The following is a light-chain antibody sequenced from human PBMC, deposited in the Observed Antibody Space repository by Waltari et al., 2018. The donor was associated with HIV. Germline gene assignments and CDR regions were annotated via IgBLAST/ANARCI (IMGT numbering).Light chain of an antibody. CDR2: RNN. V-gene: IGLV1-47*01. J-gene: IGLJ2*01. CDR3: AAWDDSLSGHVV. CDR1: SSNIGSNY. Sequence: QSVLTQPPSASGTPGQRVTISCSGSSSNIGSNYVYWYQQLPGTAPKLLSYRNNHRPSWVPDRFSGSKSGTSAALAISGLRSEDEADYYCAAWDDSLSGHVVFGRGTKLTVL.